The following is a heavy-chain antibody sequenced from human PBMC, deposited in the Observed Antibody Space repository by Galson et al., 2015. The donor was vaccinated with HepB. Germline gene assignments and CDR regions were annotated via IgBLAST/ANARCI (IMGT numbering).Heavy chain of an antibody. CDR1: GYTFTSYA. D-gene: IGHD3-22*01. V-gene: IGHV7-4-1*02. CDR3: ARDPRYYYDSSGYYKQEGNDAFDI. CDR2: INTNTGNP. Sequence: VKVSCKASGYTFTSYAMNWVRQAPGQGLEWMGWINTNTGNPTYAQGFTGRFVFSLDTSVSTAYLQISSLKAEDTAVYYCARDPRYYYDSSGYYKQEGNDAFDIWGQGTMVTVSS. J-gene: IGHJ3*02.